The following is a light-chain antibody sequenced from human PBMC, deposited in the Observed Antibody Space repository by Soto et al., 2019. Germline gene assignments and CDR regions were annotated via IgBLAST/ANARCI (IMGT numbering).Light chain of an antibody. CDR1: SSDVGTYNY. Sequence: QSALTQPPSASGSPGQSVTISCTGTSSDVGTYNYVSWYQQHPGKAPKLMIYDVSKRPSGVPDRFSGSKSGKTASLTVSGLQAEDEADYYCISYAGSSIWVFGGGTKLTVL. V-gene: IGLV2-8*01. J-gene: IGLJ3*02. CDR3: ISYAGSSIWV. CDR2: DVS.